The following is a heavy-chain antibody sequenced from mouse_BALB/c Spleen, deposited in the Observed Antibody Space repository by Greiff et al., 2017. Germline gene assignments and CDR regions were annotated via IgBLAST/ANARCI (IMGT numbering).Heavy chain of an antibody. CDR1: GYTFTSYW. CDR3: ARGLSYAMDY. V-gene: IGHV1-7*01. J-gene: IGHJ4*01. Sequence: QVQLKQSGAELAKPGASVKMSCKASGYTFTSYWMHWVKQRPGQGLEWIGYINPSTGYTEYNQKFKDKATLTADKSSSTAYMQLSSLTSEDSAVYYCARGLSYAMDYWGQGTSVTVSS. CDR2: INPSTGYT.